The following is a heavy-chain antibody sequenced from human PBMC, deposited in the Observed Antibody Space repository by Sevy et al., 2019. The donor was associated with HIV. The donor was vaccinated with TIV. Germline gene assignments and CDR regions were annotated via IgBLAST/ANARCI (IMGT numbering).Heavy chain of an antibody. CDR3: AREMKSYAAFDI. CDR1: GFTFSSYS. Sequence: GGSLRLSCAASGFTFSSYSMNWVRQAPGKGLEWVSSISSTSSYIYYTDSVKGRLTISRDNAKNSLYLQMNSLRAEDTAVYYCAREMKSYAAFDIWGQGTMVTVSS. V-gene: IGHV3-21*01. D-gene: IGHD2-2*01. CDR2: ISSTSSYI. J-gene: IGHJ3*02.